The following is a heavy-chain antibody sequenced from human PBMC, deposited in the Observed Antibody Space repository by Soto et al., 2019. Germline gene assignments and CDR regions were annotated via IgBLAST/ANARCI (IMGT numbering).Heavy chain of an antibody. CDR3: ARATTVTDY. J-gene: IGHJ4*02. Sequence: GGSLRLSCAASGFIFSDHYMDWVRQAPGKGLEWVGRTRNKANSHTTEYAASVKGRFTISRDDSKNSMYLQMNSLKIEDTAVYYCARATTVTDYWGQGTLVTVSS. CDR2: TRNKANSHTT. CDR1: GFIFSDHY. V-gene: IGHV3-72*01. D-gene: IGHD4-17*01.